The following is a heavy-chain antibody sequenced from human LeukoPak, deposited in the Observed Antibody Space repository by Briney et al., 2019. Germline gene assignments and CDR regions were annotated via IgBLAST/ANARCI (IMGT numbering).Heavy chain of an antibody. CDR1: GGSVSSGSYY. V-gene: IGHV4-61*01. J-gene: IGHJ4*02. Sequence: SETLSLTCTVSGGSVSSGSYYWSWIRQPPGKGLEWIGYIYYSGSTNYNPSLKSRVTISVDTSKNQFSLKLSSVTAVDTAVYYCARDLVKGSFDYWGQGTLVTVSS. CDR2: IYYSGST. D-gene: IGHD2-15*01. CDR3: ARDLVKGSFDY.